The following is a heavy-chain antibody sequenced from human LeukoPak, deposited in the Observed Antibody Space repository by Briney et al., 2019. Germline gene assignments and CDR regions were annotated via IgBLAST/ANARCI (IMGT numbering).Heavy chain of an antibody. V-gene: IGHV1-2*02. CDR2: INPNSGGT. J-gene: IGHJ4*02. D-gene: IGHD3-22*01. CDR3: ARKYYYDSSGYQGGPLL. CDR1: GYTFTDYY. Sequence: GASVKVSCKASGYTFTDYYMYWVRQARGQGLEWMGWINPNSGGTNYVQKFQGRVAMTRDTSISTAYMELSRLTSDDTAVYYCARKYYYDSSGYQGGPLLWGQGTLVTVSS.